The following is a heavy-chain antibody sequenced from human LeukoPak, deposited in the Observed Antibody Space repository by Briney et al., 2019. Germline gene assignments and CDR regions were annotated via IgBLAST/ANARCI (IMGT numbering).Heavy chain of an antibody. D-gene: IGHD3-22*01. CDR1: GFIFNNYG. Sequence: GGSLRLSCAASGFIFNNYGLIWVRQAPGKGPQWVSAISNDGGGTTYADFVKGRFTISRDNSKNTLFLHMNSLRAEDTALYYCAKGGSGYFADLWGQGTLVTVFS. J-gene: IGHJ5*02. CDR3: AKGGSGYFADL. CDR2: ISNDGGGT. V-gene: IGHV3-23*01.